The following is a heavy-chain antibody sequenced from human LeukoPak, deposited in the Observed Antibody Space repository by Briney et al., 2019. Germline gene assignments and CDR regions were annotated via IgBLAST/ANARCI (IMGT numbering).Heavy chain of an antibody. CDR1: GYTFTSYD. CDR2: MNPNSGNT. Sequence: ASVKVSCKASGYTFTSYDINWVRQATGQGLEWMGWMNPNSGNTGYAQKFQGRVTMTRNTSISIAYMELSSLRSEDTAVYYCARIETSHYDFWSGSYYWGQGTLVTVSS. J-gene: IGHJ4*02. CDR3: ARIETSHYDFWSGSYY. D-gene: IGHD3-3*01. V-gene: IGHV1-8*01.